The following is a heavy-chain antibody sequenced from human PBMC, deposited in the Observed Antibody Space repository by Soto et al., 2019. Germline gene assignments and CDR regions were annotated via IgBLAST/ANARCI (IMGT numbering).Heavy chain of an antibody. D-gene: IGHD4-17*01. V-gene: IGHV1-2*04. Sequence: ASVEVSCKASGYTFTGYYMHWVRQAPGQGLEGMGWINPNSGGTNDAQKFQGWVTMTRDTSISTAYMELSRLRSDDTAVYYCARDREGPDYGDYSGYYYMDVWGKGTTVTVSS. CDR1: GYTFTGYY. CDR3: ARDREGPDYGDYSGYYYMDV. J-gene: IGHJ6*03. CDR2: INPNSGGT.